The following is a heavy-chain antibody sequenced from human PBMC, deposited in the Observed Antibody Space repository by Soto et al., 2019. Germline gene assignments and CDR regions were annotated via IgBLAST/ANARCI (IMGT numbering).Heavy chain of an antibody. Sequence: QVQLQESGPGLVKPSGTLSLTCAVSSGSISSSNWWSWVRQPPGKGLEWIGDIYHSGSTNYNPSLKSRVTITVDKSKNQFCLKLSSVTAADRAVYYCARDLKLAVAGNNWFDPWGQGTLVTVSS. CDR1: SGSISSSNW. J-gene: IGHJ5*02. D-gene: IGHD6-19*01. CDR2: IYHSGST. CDR3: ARDLKLAVAGNNWFDP. V-gene: IGHV4-4*02.